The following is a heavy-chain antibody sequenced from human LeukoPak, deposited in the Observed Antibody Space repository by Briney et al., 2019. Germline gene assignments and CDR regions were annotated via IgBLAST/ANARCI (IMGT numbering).Heavy chain of an antibody. J-gene: IGHJ4*02. CDR1: GFTFSSYW. Sequence: GGSLRLSCAASGFTFSSYWMSWVRQAPGKGLEWVANIKQDGSEKYYVDSVKGRFTISRDNAKNSLYLQMNSLRAEDTAVYYCASRYYDSSGQYFDYWGQGTLVTVSS. CDR2: IKQDGSEK. V-gene: IGHV3-7*01. CDR3: ASRYYDSSGQYFDY. D-gene: IGHD3-22*01.